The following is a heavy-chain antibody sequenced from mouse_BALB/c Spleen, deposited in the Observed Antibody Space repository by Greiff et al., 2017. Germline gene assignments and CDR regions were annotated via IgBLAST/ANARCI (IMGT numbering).Heavy chain of an antibody. CDR2: ISYSGST. J-gene: IGHJ2*02. CDR1: GYSITSYYA. Sequence: EVQLVESGPGLVKPSQSLSLTCTVTGYSITSYYAWSWIRQFPGNKLEWMGNISYSGSTSYNPSLKSQNSVTRDTSKNQFFLQWNSVTTEDTATYYCARLYCYFDYWGQGTSLTVSS. V-gene: IGHV3-2*02. CDR3: ARLYCYFDY.